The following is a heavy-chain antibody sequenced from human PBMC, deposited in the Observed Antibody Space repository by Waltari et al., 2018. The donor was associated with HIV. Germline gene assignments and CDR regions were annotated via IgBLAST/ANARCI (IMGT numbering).Heavy chain of an antibody. Sequence: QVQLVQSGPAMKKPGASVQISCRASGFTVTNYVFSWVRPAPGQGLEWWGWISAYDGNKDCSRSFKDRVILTTDTSTTTAYLEVRSLRSDDTAMYYCVRGGGTWLYDMYYYQGMDVWGQGTTVTVSS. CDR2: ISAYDGNK. CDR1: GFTVTNYV. D-gene: IGHD2-8*01. V-gene: IGHV1-18*01. J-gene: IGHJ6*02. CDR3: VRGGGTWLYDMYYYQGMDV.